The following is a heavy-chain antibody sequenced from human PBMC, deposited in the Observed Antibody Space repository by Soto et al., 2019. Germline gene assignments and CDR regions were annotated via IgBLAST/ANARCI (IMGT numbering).Heavy chain of an antibody. Sequence: QVQLQESGPGLVKPSETLSLTCTVSGGSISSYYWSWIRQPPGKGLEWIGYIYYSGSTNYNPSLKSRVTISVDTSKNQFSLKLSSVTAADTAVYYCASTAMVPMRFDYWGQGTLVTVSS. CDR3: ASTAMVPMRFDY. CDR1: GGSISSYY. CDR2: IYYSGST. J-gene: IGHJ4*02. V-gene: IGHV4-59*08. D-gene: IGHD5-18*01.